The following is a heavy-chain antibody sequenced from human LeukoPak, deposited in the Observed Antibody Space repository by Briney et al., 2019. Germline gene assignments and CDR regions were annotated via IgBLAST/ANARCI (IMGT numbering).Heavy chain of an antibody. Sequence: GGSLRLSCAASGFTFSNNWISWVRQAPGKGLEWVANIKPDGSEGYYLDSLKGRFTISRDDAKNSLCLEMTNLRVEDTAVYYCARSGGYGWDYWGQGALVTVSS. CDR1: GFTFSNNW. D-gene: IGHD5-12*01. CDR3: ARSGGYGWDY. V-gene: IGHV3-7*01. J-gene: IGHJ4*02. CDR2: IKPDGSEG.